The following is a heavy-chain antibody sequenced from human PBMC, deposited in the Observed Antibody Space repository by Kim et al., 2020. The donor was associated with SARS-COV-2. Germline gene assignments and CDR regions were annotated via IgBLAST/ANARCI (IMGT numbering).Heavy chain of an antibody. J-gene: IGHJ5*02. D-gene: IGHD3-10*01. V-gene: IGHV4-59*13. CDR1: GGSISSYY. Sequence: SETLSLTCTVSGGSISSYYWSWIRQPPGKGLEWIGYIYYSGSTNYNPSLKSRVTISVDTTKNQFSLKLSSVTAADTAVYYCARSNHRSGYCYGSGTNGALDPWGQGTLVTVSS. CDR2: IYYSGST. CDR3: ARSNHRSGYCYGSGTNGALDP.